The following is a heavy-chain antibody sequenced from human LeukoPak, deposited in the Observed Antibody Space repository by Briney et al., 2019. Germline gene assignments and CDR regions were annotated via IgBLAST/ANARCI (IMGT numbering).Heavy chain of an antibody. J-gene: IGHJ4*02. CDR3: ARGRPHGNDY. CDR1: GFTFSSYW. V-gene: IGHV3-74*01. CDR2: IASDGSST. D-gene: IGHD4-23*01. Sequence: GGSLRLSCAASGFTFSSYWMNWVRQAPGKGLVWVSRIASDGSSTTYADSVKGRFSISRHNAKNTLYLQMNSLRVEDTAVYYCARGRPHGNDYWGQGTLVTVSS.